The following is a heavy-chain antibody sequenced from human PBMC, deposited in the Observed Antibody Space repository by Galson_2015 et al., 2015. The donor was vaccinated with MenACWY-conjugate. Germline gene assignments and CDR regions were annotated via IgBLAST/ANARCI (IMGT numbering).Heavy chain of an antibody. CDR1: GYTFTSSA. CDR3: ARSGGGYCSGGSWFFDY. Sequence: SVKVSCKASGYTFTSSAMNWVRQAPGQGLEGMGCINTDTGNPTYAQGFTGRFVFSLDTSVNTAYLQISSLKAEDAAVYYCARSGGGYCSGGSWFFDYWGQGTLVTVSS. CDR2: INTDTGNP. J-gene: IGHJ4*02. D-gene: IGHD2-15*01. V-gene: IGHV7-4-1*02.